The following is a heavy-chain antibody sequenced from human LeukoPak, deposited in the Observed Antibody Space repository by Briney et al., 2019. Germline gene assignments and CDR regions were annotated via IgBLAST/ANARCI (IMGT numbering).Heavy chain of an antibody. J-gene: IGHJ3*02. CDR2: TFDSGYT. D-gene: IGHD3-22*01. CDR3: ARDSSGYYSLGASDI. CDR1: GGSVSSGGYY. V-gene: IGHV4-31*03. Sequence: SQTLSLTCTVSGGSVSSGGYYWSWIRQHPGKGLEWIGYTFDSGYTYYNPSLKSRVNISEDTSKNQFSLRLSSVTAADTAIYYCARDSSGYYSLGASDIWGQGTMVAVSS.